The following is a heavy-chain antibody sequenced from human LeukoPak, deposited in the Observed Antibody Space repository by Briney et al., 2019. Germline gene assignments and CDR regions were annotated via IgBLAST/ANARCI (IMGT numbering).Heavy chain of an antibody. Sequence: GGSLRLSCAASGFTFSSYSMNWVRQAPGKGLEWVGRIKSKTDGGTTDYAAPVKGRFTISRDDSKNTLYLQMNSLKTEDTAVYYCTTDPGELSPHNDYWGQGTLVTVSS. CDR1: GFTFSSYS. CDR2: IKSKTDGGTT. CDR3: TTDPGELSPHNDY. D-gene: IGHD3-16*02. V-gene: IGHV3-15*01. J-gene: IGHJ4*02.